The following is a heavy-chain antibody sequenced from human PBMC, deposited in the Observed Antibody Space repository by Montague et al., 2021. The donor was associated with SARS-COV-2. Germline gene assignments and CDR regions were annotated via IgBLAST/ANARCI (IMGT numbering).Heavy chain of an antibody. CDR2: VYSGGTTT. Sequence: SLRLSCAASGFTFSSYPMTWVRQAPGKGLEWVSVVYSGGTTTYYADSVKGRFTISRDNSKNTLYLEMNSLRAEDTAIYYCAKDRVPSSSGYDGMDVWGQGTTVIVSS. CDR1: GFTFSSYP. D-gene: IGHD6-13*01. V-gene: IGHV3-23*03. CDR3: AKDRVPSSSGYDGMDV. J-gene: IGHJ6*02.